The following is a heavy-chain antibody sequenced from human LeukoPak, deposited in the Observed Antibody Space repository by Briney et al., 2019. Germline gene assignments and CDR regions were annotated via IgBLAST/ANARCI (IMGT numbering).Heavy chain of an antibody. CDR3: ARGYCSGGSCYPSFDY. CDR2: AYNGNT. Sequence: AYNGNTNYAQKLQRRVTMTTDTSTSTAYMELRSLRSDDTAVYYCARGYCSGGSCYPSFDYWGQGTLVTVSS. D-gene: IGHD2-15*01. V-gene: IGHV1-18*01. J-gene: IGHJ4*02.